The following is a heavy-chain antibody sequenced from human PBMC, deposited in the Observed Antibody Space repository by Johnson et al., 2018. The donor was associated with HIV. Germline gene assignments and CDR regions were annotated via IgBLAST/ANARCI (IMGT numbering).Heavy chain of an antibody. D-gene: IGHD2-15*01. Sequence: QVQLVESGGGVVQPGRSLRLSCAGSGFTFSSYAMHWVRQPPGKGLEWGAVISYDGKHKYYADYVQGRVNISRDNSKNTLYVQMNSLRAEDTAMYYWAKDNLKRTRGSDAFDIWGQGTRVTVSS. J-gene: IGHJ3*02. CDR3: AKDNLKRTRGSDAFDI. CDR2: ISYDGKHK. CDR1: GFTFSSYA. V-gene: IGHV3-30*04.